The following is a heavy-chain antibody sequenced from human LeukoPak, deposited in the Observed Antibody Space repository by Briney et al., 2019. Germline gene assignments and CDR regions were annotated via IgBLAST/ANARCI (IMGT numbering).Heavy chain of an antibody. CDR3: ARNPYGGSRSDY. CDR2: ISRSGSNI. Sequence: GGSLRLSCAASGFTFSNYEMKWVRQAPGKGLEWVSYISRSGSNIYYADSVKGRFTISRDNAKNSLYLQMNSLRDEDTAVYYCARNPYGGSRSDYWGQGTLVTVSS. V-gene: IGHV3-48*03. CDR1: GFTFSNYE. J-gene: IGHJ4*02. D-gene: IGHD1-26*01.